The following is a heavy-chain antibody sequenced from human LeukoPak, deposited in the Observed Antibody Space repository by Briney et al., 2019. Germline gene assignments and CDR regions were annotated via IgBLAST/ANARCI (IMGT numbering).Heavy chain of an antibody. Sequence: PGGSLRLSCAVSGFTFTSSGMSWVRRTPTKGLEWISFIDTSSTTIRYADSVEGRFTISRDNAKNSVYLHLNSLRADDAGLYYCVTDWTVWWGLGTLVTVSS. CDR1: GFTFTSSG. CDR3: VTDWTVW. CDR2: IDTSSTTI. D-gene: IGHD3-16*01. J-gene: IGHJ4*02. V-gene: IGHV3-48*01.